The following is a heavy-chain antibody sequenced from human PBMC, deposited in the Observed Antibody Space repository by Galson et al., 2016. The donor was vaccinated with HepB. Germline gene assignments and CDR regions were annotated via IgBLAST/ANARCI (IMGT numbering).Heavy chain of an antibody. CDR3: ARHFSGSY. CDR2: ISGSGAST. Sequence: SLRLSCAASGFTFSSYAMSWVRQAPERGLEWVSGISGSGASTTYADSVKGRFTISRDNSKNALHLQMNSLRAEDTAMYFCARHFSGSYLGQGTLVTVSS. V-gene: IGHV3-23*01. D-gene: IGHD3-22*01. CDR1: GFTFSSYA. J-gene: IGHJ4*02.